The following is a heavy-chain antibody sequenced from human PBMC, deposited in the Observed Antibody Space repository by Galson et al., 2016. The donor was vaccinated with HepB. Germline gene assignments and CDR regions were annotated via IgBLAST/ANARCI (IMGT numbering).Heavy chain of an antibody. CDR1: GFSLSTSGVG. J-gene: IGHJ4*02. CDR2: IYWDDDK. CDR3: AHLNYYDGSGYYIETYYFDY. Sequence: PALVKPIQTLTLTCTFSGFSLSTSGVGVGWIRQPPGKALEWLALIYWDDDKRYSPSLKSRLTITKDTSKNQVVLTMTNMDPVDTATYYCAHLNYYDGSGYYIETYYFDYWGQGTLVTVSS. V-gene: IGHV2-5*02. D-gene: IGHD3-22*01.